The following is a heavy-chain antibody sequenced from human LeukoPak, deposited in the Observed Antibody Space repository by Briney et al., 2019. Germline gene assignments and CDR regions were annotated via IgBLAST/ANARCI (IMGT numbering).Heavy chain of an antibody. J-gene: IGHJ4*02. V-gene: IGHV3-33*01. CDR3: ARDPVRDGYPYSFDY. CDR1: GFIFGSHG. Sequence: GRSLRLSCAASGFIFGSHGMHWVRQAPGKGLEWVAVIWYDGSNKYYADSVKGRFTISRDNSKNTLYLQMDSLRGEDTAVYYCARDPVRDGYPYSFDYWGQGTLVTVSS. CDR2: IWYDGSNK. D-gene: IGHD5-24*01.